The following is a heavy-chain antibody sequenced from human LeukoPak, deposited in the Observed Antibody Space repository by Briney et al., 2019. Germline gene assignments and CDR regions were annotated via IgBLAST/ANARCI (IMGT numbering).Heavy chain of an antibody. Sequence: GGSLRLSCAASGFTFSSYGMHWVRQAPGKGLEWVAVIWYDGSNKYYADSVKGRFTISRDNSKNTLYLQMNSLRAEDTAVYYCAGGTAMVPLFDYWGQGTLVTVSS. CDR1: GFTFSSYG. J-gene: IGHJ4*02. CDR3: AGGTAMVPLFDY. V-gene: IGHV3-33*01. D-gene: IGHD5-18*01. CDR2: IWYDGSNK.